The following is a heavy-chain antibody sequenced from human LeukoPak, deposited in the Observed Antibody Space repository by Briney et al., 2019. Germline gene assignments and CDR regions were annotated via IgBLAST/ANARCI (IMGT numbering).Heavy chain of an antibody. CDR2: IKLDGSEK. D-gene: IGHD3/OR15-3a*01. Sequence: GGSLRLSCAASGFTFINYAMTWVRQVPGKGLEWVANIKLDGSEKNYVDSVKGRFTISRDNTKNSLHLQMNSLRAEDTAVFYCARDQYDTWSRRGNFDSWGQGTLVIVSS. J-gene: IGHJ4*02. CDR3: ARDQYDTWSRRGNFDS. CDR1: GFTFINYA. V-gene: IGHV3-7*03.